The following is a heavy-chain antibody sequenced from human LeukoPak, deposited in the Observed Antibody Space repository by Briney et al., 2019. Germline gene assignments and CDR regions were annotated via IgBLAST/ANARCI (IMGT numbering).Heavy chain of an antibody. D-gene: IGHD3-10*01. CDR3: ATFRPYYYGSGSQYNWFDP. CDR2: FDPEDGET. Sequence: VASVKVSCKVSGYTLTELSMHWVRQAPGKGLEWMGGFDPEDGETIYVQKFQGRVTMTEDTSTDTAYMELSSLRSEDTAVYYCATFRPYYYGSGSQYNWFDPWGQGTLVTVSS. CDR1: GYTLTELS. J-gene: IGHJ5*02. V-gene: IGHV1-24*01.